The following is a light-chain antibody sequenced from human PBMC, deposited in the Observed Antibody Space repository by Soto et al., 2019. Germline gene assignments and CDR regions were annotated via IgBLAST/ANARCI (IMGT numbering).Light chain of an antibody. V-gene: IGKV3-20*01. CDR3: HRYGSSRT. CDR2: GAS. J-gene: IGKJ1*01. Sequence: EIVLTQSPGTLSLSPGDRATLSCRASLTVSSGYLDWYQQKPGQAPRLLIHGASSRATGIPDRFSGSGSGTDFTLTISRLEPEDFAVYYCHRYGSSRTFGQGTKVEMK. CDR1: LTVSSGY.